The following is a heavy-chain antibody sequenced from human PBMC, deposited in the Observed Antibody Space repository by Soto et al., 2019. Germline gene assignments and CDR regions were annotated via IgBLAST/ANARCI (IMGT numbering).Heavy chain of an antibody. CDR2: IIPIRGIA. V-gene: IGHV1-69*08. J-gene: IGHJ4*02. D-gene: IGHD3-10*01. Sequence: QVQLVQSGAEVKKPGSSVKVSCKASGGTFSSYTISWVRQAPGQGLEWMGRIIPIRGIANYAQKFQGRVTITADKSTSTAYMELSSLRSEDTAVYYCAGEGQFGELYYFDYWGQGTLVTVSS. CDR1: GGTFSSYT. CDR3: AGEGQFGELYYFDY.